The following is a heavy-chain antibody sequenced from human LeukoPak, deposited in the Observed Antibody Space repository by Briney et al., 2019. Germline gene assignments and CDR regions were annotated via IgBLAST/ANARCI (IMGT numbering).Heavy chain of an antibody. CDR2: ISYDGSNK. CDR3: AKDVSLVVVVAATLFDY. J-gene: IGHJ4*02. Sequence: PGRSLRLSCAASGFTFNNYGFHWVRQAPGKGLEWVALISYDGSNKYYADSVKGRFTISRDNSKNTLYLQMNSLRAEDMAVYYCAKDVSLVVVVAATLFDYWGQGTLVTVSS. D-gene: IGHD2-15*01. CDR1: GFTFNNYG. V-gene: IGHV3-30*18.